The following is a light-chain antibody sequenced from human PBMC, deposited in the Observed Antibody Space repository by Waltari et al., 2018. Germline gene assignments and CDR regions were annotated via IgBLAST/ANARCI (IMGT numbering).Light chain of an antibody. Sequence: DIQMTQSPSFVSASVGDRATITCRASQGITYWLAWYQQKPGKAPNLLIYAASSLQSGVPSRFSGRGSGTNFTLTISSLQPEDFATYYCQQANSFPLTFGGGTKVEIK. CDR1: QGITYW. V-gene: IGKV1-12*01. CDR3: QQANSFPLT. J-gene: IGKJ4*01. CDR2: AAS.